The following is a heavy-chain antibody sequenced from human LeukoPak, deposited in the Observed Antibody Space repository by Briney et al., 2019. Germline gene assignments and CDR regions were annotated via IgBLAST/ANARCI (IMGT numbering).Heavy chain of an antibody. V-gene: IGHV4-59*01. CDR3: ARERTSTSYGMDV. D-gene: IGHD2-2*01. Sequence: EASETLSLTCTVSGGSISSYYWSWIRQPPGKGLEWIGYIYYSGSTNYNPSLKSRVTISVDTSKNQFSLKLSSVTAADTAVYYCARERTSTSYGMDVWGQGTTVTVSS. J-gene: IGHJ6*02. CDR1: GGSISSYY. CDR2: IYYSGST.